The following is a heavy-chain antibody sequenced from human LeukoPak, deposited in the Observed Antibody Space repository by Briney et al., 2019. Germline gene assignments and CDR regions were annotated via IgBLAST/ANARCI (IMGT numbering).Heavy chain of an antibody. CDR2: ISGSGGST. Sequence: GGSLRLSCAASGFAFSSYAMSWVRQAPGKGLEWVSAISGSGGSTYYADSVKGRFTISRDNSKNTLYLQMNSLRAEDTAVYYCAKTPGYSYGTNYFDYWGQGTLVTVSS. CDR1: GFAFSSYA. J-gene: IGHJ4*02. V-gene: IGHV3-23*01. CDR3: AKTPGYSYGTNYFDY. D-gene: IGHD5-18*01.